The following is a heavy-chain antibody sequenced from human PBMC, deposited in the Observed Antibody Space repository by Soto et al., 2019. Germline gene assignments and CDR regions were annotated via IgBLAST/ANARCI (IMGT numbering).Heavy chain of an antibody. CDR3: ARGTDY. V-gene: IGHV4-38-2*01. J-gene: IGHJ4*02. CDR1: GYSISSGYY. CDR2: IYHTGST. Sequence: SETLSLTCGVSGYSISSGYYLGWIRQPPGKGLEWIGSIYHTGSTYYNPSLKSRVTISVDTSKNHFSLKLSSVTAADTAVYYCARGTDYWGQGTVVTISS.